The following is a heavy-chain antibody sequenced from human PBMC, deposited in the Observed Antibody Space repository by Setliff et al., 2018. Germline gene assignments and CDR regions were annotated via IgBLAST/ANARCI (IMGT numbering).Heavy chain of an antibody. CDR3: ARSRDSGFYHQRDAYDI. V-gene: IGHV1-18*01. D-gene: IGHD1-26*01. CDR2: ISAYNGKT. J-gene: IGHJ3*02. Sequence: ASVKVSCKASGYTLSNSILSWVRQAPGQGLEWMGWISAYNGKTYFAQKFQDRITLTTDTSTNTGYLELRGLRSDDTAVYYCARSRDSGFYHQRDAYDIWGQGTMVTVSS. CDR1: GYTLSNSI.